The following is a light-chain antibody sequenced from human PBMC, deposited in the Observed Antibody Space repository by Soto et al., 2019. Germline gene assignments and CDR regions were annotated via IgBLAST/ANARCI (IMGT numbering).Light chain of an antibody. CDR1: QAINNY. V-gene: IGKV1-27*01. J-gene: IGKJ4*01. Sequence: DIQMTQSPSSLSASVGDRVTIACRASQAINNYVAWYQHRPGTSPNLLVYAATTLQSGVPSRFSGSGSGTDFTLTISSLQPEDVATYFCKGYNSARPLILGGGTKVEIK. CDR3: KGYNSARPLI. CDR2: AAT.